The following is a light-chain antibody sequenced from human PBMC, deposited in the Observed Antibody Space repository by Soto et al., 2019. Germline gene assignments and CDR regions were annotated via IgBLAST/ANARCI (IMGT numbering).Light chain of an antibody. J-gene: IGKJ1*01. CDR3: HQYSSYKWT. CDR1: QGISTW. Sequence: DIQMTQSPSTLSASVGDRVTITCRACQGISTWLAWFQQKPGKAPKLLMYDASTLEIGVPSRFSGSGSGTDFKLTISSLQPDDFATDHCHQYSSYKWTFGQGTKVEIK. CDR2: DAS. V-gene: IGKV1-5*01.